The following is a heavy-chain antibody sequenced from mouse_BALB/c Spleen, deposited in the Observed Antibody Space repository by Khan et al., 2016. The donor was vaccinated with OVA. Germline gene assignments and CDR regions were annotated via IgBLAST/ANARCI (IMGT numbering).Heavy chain of an antibody. CDR2: ISYSGRT. CDR3: ARDDSRYNYAMDY. V-gene: IGHV3-2*02. Sequence: QLEESGPGLVKPSRSLSLTCTVTGYSITRDYAWNWIRQFPGNKLEWMGYISYSGRTNYNPSLKSRISITRDTSKNQFFLQLSSVTTEDTANFYCARDDSRYNYAMDYWGQGTAVTVSS. J-gene: IGHJ4*01. D-gene: IGHD2-4*01. CDR1: GYSITRDYA.